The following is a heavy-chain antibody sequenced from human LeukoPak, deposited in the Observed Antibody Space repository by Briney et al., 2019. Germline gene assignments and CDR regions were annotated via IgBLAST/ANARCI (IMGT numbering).Heavy chain of an antibody. V-gene: IGHV3-13*04. CDR2: IGTVGDT. CDR1: GFTFSGYD. CDR3: ARETGDVLLGAFDI. J-gene: IGHJ3*02. D-gene: IGHD3-10*01. Sequence: GGSLRLSCAASGFTFSGYDFHWVRQATGRGLEWVSAIGTVGDTHYLDSVKGRFTISRENAKNSLYLQMNSLRAGDTAVYYCARETGDVLLGAFDIWGQGTMVTASS.